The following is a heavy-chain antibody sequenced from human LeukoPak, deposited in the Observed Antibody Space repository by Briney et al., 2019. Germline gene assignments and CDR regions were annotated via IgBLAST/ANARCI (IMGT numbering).Heavy chain of an antibody. Sequence: GGSLRLSCAASGFTFSSYWLSWVRQAPGKGLEWVAVIAYDGANKNYAESVKGRFTISRDNSKNTLYLQINSLRAEDTAMYYCARELEAFDIWGQGTLVTVSS. V-gene: IGHV3-30*01. J-gene: IGHJ3*02. D-gene: IGHD1-1*01. CDR2: IAYDGANK. CDR3: ARELEAFDI. CDR1: GFTFSSYW.